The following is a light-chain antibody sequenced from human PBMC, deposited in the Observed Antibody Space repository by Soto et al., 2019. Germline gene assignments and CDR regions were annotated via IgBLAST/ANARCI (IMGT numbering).Light chain of an antibody. Sequence: EIVMTQAPATLSLSPGERVTLSCRASQSVSSNLAWYQQKPGQAPRLLIYGTSTRATGIPGRFSGSGSGTDFTLTISSLQSEDFAVYYCQQYNNWPPNTFGQGTKLEI. CDR3: QQYNNWPPNT. J-gene: IGKJ2*01. CDR2: GTS. V-gene: IGKV3-15*01. CDR1: QSVSSN.